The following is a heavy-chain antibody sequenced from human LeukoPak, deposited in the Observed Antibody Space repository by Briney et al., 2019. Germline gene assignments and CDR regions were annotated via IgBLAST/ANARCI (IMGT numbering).Heavy chain of an antibody. CDR3: AKDKDSGGWYDAFDI. J-gene: IGHJ3*02. CDR1: GFTFDDYA. Sequence: GGSLRLSCAASGFTFDDYAMHWVRQAPGKGLEWVSGISWNSGSIGYADSVKGRFTISRDNAKNSLYLQMNSLRAEDTALYHCAKDKDSGGWYDAFDISGQGTMVTVSS. CDR2: ISWNSGSI. V-gene: IGHV3-9*01. D-gene: IGHD6-19*01.